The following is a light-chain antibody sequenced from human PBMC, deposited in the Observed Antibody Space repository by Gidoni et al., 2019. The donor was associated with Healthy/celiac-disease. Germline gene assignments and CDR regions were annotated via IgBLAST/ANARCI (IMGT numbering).Light chain of an antibody. J-gene: IGLJ2*01. CDR1: SLRSYY. CDR2: GKN. Sequence: SSELTQDPAVSVALGQTVRITCQGDSLRSYYASWYQQKPGQAPVLVIYGKNNRPSGIPDRFSGSSSGNTASLTSTGAQAEDEADYYCNSRDSSGNHLVVFGGGTKLT. V-gene: IGLV3-19*01. CDR3: NSRDSSGNHLVV.